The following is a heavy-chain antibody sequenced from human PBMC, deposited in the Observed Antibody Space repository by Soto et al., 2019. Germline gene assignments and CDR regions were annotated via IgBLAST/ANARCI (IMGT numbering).Heavy chain of an antibody. D-gene: IGHD3-3*01. V-gene: IGHV4-31*03. CDR2: IYYSGST. CDR1: GGSISSGGYY. CDR3: ERGYDFWSGSEGAPTEYYFDY. J-gene: IGHJ4*02. Sequence: SETLSLTCTVSGGSISSGGYYWSWIRQHPGKGLEWIGYIYYSGSTYYNPSLKSRVTISVDTSKNQFSLKLSSVTAADTAVYYCERGYDFWSGSEGAPTEYYFDYWGQGTLVTVSS.